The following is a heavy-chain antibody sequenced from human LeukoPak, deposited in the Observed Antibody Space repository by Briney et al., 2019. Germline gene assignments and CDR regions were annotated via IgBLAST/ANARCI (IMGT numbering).Heavy chain of an antibody. Sequence: PSETLSLTCTVSGGSISSYYWSWIRQPPGKGLEWIGYIYYGGSNNYNPSLKSRVTISVDTSKNQFSLKLSSVTAADTAVYYCAREARSGWSDYYYYMDVWGKGTTVTVSS. CDR2: IYYGGSN. CDR1: GGSISSYY. CDR3: AREARSGWSDYYYYMDV. D-gene: IGHD6-19*01. J-gene: IGHJ6*03. V-gene: IGHV4-59*01.